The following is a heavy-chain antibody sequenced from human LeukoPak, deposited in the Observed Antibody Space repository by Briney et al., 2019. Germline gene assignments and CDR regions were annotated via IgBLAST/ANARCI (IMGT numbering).Heavy chain of an antibody. V-gene: IGHV1-2*04. J-gene: IGHJ4*02. Sequence: ASVTVSCTASGYTFTVYYMHWVRQAPGQGLEWMGWINPNSGGTNYAQKFQGWVTMTRDTSISTAYMELSRLRSDDTAVYYCARVSKSSSWYSIDYWGQGTLVTVSS. CDR1: GYTFTVYY. D-gene: IGHD6-13*01. CDR3: ARVSKSSSWYSIDY. CDR2: INPNSGGT.